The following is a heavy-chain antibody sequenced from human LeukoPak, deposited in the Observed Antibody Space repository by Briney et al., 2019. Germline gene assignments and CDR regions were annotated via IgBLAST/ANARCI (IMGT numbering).Heavy chain of an antibody. V-gene: IGHV3-48*01. D-gene: IGHD6-13*01. CDR1: GFTISTYT. CDR3: ARDSAAAGTWWFDP. Sequence: GGSLRLSCAASGFTISTYTMNWVRQAPGKGLEWVSYISSSSSTIYYADSVKGRFTISRDNAKNSLYLQMNSLRVEDTAVYYCARDSAAAGTWWFDPWGQGTLVTVSS. J-gene: IGHJ5*02. CDR2: ISSSSSTI.